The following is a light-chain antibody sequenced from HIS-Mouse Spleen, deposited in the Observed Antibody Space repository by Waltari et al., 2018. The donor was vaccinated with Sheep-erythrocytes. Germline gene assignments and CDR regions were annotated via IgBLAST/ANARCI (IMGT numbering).Light chain of an antibody. CDR1: SSDVGGYNY. CDR2: DVS. CDR3: CSYAGSYTLV. J-gene: IGLJ3*02. Sequence: QSALTQPRSVSGSPGQSVTISCTGTSSDVGGYNYVSWYQQHPGKAPKLMIYDVSKRPYGVPYRFSSSKSGNTASLTSSGLQAEDEADYYCCSYAGSYTLVFGGGTKLTVL. V-gene: IGLV2-11*01.